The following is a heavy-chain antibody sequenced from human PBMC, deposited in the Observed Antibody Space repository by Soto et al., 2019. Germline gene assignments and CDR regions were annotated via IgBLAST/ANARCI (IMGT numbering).Heavy chain of an antibody. J-gene: IGHJ4*02. CDR1: GFTLSSYW. V-gene: IGHV3-74*02. D-gene: IGHD1-26*01. Sequence: VQLVESGGGVVQPGRSLRLSCVGSGFTLSSYWMHWVRQAPGKGLVWVSRISPDGSTINYADFVKGRFTISRDNAKNTLYLQMDSLRAEDTALYYCTRVISGSSGLFDYWGQGALVTVSS. CDR3: TRVISGSSGLFDY. CDR2: ISPDGSTI.